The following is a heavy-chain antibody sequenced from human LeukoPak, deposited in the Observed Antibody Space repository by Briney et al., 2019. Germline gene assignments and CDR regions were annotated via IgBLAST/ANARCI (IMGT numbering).Heavy chain of an antibody. Sequence: SSETLSLTCTVSGGSISSYYWSWIRQPPGKGLEWIGYIYYSGSTNYNPSLKSRVTMSVDTSKNQFSLKLSSVTAADTAVYYCARDQGGVVAHFDYWGQGTLVTVSS. CDR2: IYYSGST. CDR3: ARDQGGVVAHFDY. CDR1: GGSISSYY. J-gene: IGHJ4*02. V-gene: IGHV4-59*12. D-gene: IGHD2-15*01.